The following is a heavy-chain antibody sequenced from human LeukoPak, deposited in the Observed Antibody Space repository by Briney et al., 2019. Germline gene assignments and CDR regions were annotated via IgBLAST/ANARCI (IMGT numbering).Heavy chain of an antibody. CDR1: GYTFTGYY. Sequence: ASVKVSCKASGYTFTGYYMHWVRQAPGQGLEWMGIINPSGGSTSYAQKFQGRVTMTRDTSTSTVYMELSSLRSEDTAVYYCARDLSHDYGDYGSYWGREPWSPSPQ. D-gene: IGHD4-17*01. CDR2: INPSGGST. J-gene: IGHJ4*02. CDR3: ARDLSHDYGDYGSY. V-gene: IGHV1-46*01.